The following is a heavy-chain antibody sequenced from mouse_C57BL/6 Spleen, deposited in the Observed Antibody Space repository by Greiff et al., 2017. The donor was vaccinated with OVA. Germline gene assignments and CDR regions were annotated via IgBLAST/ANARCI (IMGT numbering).Heavy chain of an antibody. CDR2: INPSTGGT. CDR3: ARRDYYGSSPYAMDY. CDR1: GYSFTGYY. J-gene: IGHJ4*01. Sequence: VQLQQSGPELVKPGASVKISCKASGYSFTGYYMNWVKQNPEKSLEWIGEINPSTGGTTYNQKFKAKATLTVDKSSSTAYMQLKSLTSEDSAVYYCARRDYYGSSPYAMDYWGQGTSVTVSS. V-gene: IGHV1-42*01. D-gene: IGHD1-1*01.